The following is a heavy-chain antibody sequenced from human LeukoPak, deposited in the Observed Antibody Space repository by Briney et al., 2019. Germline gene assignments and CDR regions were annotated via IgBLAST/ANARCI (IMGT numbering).Heavy chain of an antibody. CDR3: ARELASGSYSPFDY. Sequence: SQTLSLTCTVSGGSISSGGYYWTWIRHPPGKALEWIGYIYYSGSTYYNPSLKSRVTISVDTSKNQFSLKLSSVTAADTAVYYCARELASGSYSPFDYWGQGTLVTVSS. CDR1: GGSISSGGYY. CDR2: IYYSGST. J-gene: IGHJ4*02. V-gene: IGHV4-31*03. D-gene: IGHD3-10*01.